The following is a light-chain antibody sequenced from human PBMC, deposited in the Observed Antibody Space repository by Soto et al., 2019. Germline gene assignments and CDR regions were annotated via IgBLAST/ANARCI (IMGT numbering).Light chain of an antibody. CDR3: AAWDDSLNGVV. J-gene: IGLJ2*01. V-gene: IGLV1-40*01. CDR1: SSNIGAGYD. CDR2: ANN. Sequence: QPVLTQPPSVSGAPGQRVTISCTGSSSNIGAGYDVHWYQQLPGTAPKLLIYANNNRPSGVPDRFSGSKSGTSASLAISGLQSEDEADYYCAAWDDSLNGVVFGGGTKLTVL.